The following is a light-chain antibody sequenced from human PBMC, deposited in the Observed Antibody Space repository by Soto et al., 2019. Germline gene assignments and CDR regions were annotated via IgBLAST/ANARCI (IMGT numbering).Light chain of an antibody. Sequence: EIVLTQSPATLSFSPWERATLSCRASQSVSTYLAWYQQKLGQAPSLLIYDASNRATGIPARFSGSGSGKDLTLSISSLEPAEYYGDYCLRSSFWHHSFGGGTKVEIK. CDR1: QSVSTY. CDR3: LRSSFWHHS. CDR2: DAS. V-gene: IGKV3-11*01. J-gene: IGKJ4*02.